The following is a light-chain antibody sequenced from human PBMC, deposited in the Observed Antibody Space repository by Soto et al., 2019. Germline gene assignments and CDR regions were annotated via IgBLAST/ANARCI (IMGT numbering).Light chain of an antibody. CDR1: SSDVGSSNG. Sequence: QSVLPKPPSVNGSPRESVTISCTGTSSDVGSSNGVSWYQQPPGTAPKLMIYDVSNRPSGVPDRFSGSKSGNTASLTISGLQAEDEADYYCSSYTSSSTYVFGTGTKVTVL. CDR2: DVS. CDR3: SSYTSSSTYV. V-gene: IGLV2-18*02. J-gene: IGLJ1*01.